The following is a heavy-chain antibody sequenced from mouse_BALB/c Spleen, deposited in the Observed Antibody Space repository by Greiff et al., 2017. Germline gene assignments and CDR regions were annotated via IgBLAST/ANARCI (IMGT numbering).Heavy chain of an antibody. Sequence: DVKLVESGGGLVQPGGSRKLSCAASGFTFSSFGMHWVRQAPEKGLEWVAYISSGSSTIYYADTVKGRFTISRDNPKNTLFLQMTSLRSEDTAMYYCARELGGTIAYWGQGTLVTVSA. CDR1: GFTFSSFG. V-gene: IGHV5-17*02. CDR3: ARELGGTIAY. D-gene: IGHD2-12*01. CDR2: ISSGSSTI. J-gene: IGHJ3*01.